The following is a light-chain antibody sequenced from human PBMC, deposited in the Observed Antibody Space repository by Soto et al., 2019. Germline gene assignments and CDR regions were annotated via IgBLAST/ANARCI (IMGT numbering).Light chain of an antibody. V-gene: IGLV2-14*01. CDR3: SSYTNNNWV. CDR2: EVS. J-gene: IGLJ3*02. Sequence: QSALTQPASVSGSPGQSITISCTGTSSDIGAYNSVSWFQQHPGEAPRLMVFEVSSRPSGVSNRFSGSKSGNTASLTISGLQAQDEADYYCSSYTNNNWVFGGGTKLTVL. CDR1: SSDIGAYNS.